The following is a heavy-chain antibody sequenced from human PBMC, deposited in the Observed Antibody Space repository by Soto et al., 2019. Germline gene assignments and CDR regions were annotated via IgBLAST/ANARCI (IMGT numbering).Heavy chain of an antibody. J-gene: IGHJ4*02. CDR2: INHSGST. Sequence: QVQLQQWGAGLLKPSETLSLTCAVYGGSFSGYYWSWIRQPPGKGLEWIGEINHSGSTNYNPSLKSRVTISVDTPKNQFSLKPRSVTAADTAVYYCTREGIAAINFDYWGQGTLVTVSS. CDR1: GGSFSGYY. V-gene: IGHV4-34*01. D-gene: IGHD6-25*01. CDR3: TREGIAAINFDY.